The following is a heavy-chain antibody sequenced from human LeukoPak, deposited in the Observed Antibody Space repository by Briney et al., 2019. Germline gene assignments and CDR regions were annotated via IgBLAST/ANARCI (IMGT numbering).Heavy chain of an antibody. CDR2: IFYSGST. CDR3: ARGYYDILTNYPKNFDQ. V-gene: IGHV4-30-4*01. D-gene: IGHD3-9*01. Sequence: SETLSLTCTVSGVSIISADHYWSWIRQPPGKGLEWIGYIFYSGSTYYNPSLKSRLTISVDTSKNQFSLKLSSVTAADTAVYYCARGYYDILTNYPKNFDQWGQGTLVTVSS. CDR1: GVSIISADHY. J-gene: IGHJ4*02.